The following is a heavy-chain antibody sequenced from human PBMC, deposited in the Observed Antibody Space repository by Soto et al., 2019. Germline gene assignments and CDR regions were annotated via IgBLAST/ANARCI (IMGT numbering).Heavy chain of an antibody. D-gene: IGHD4-17*01. CDR1: GFSLSTSGVG. CDR2: IYWDDDK. Sequence: QITLKESGPTLVKPTQTLTLTCTFSGFSLSTSGVGVGWIRQPPGKALEWRALIYWDDDKRYSPSLKSRLTITKDTAKNQVVLTLTHMHPVDTATYYCAHSLAASNCGAYVPINSFVYWGQGTLVTVSS. V-gene: IGHV2-5*02. CDR3: AHSLAASNCGAYVPINSFVY. J-gene: IGHJ4*02.